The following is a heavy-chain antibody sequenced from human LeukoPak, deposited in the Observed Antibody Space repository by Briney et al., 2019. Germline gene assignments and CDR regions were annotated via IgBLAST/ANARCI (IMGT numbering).Heavy chain of an antibody. D-gene: IGHD3-10*02. CDR1: GFTFSNFW. CDR2: IEQDGSEK. V-gene: IGHV3-7*01. J-gene: IGHJ6*04. Sequence: GGSLRLSCAASGFTFSNFWMSWVRQAPGKGLEWVANIEQDGSEKYYVDSVKGRFTISRDNAKNSLYLQMNSLRAEDAAVYYCAELGITMIGGVWGKGTTVTISS. CDR3: AELGITMIGGV.